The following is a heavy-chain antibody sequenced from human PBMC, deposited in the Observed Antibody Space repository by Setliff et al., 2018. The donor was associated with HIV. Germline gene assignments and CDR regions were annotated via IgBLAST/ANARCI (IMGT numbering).Heavy chain of an antibody. V-gene: IGHV4-39*01. D-gene: IGHD3-3*01. CDR2: VYYSGRT. J-gene: IGHJ4*02. CDR3: ERTQPDTIFGVVVFDC. Sequence: PESLSPPCTVSGGSISISGPGYYWGWVRQPTGEGLVGIGSVYYSGRTYYNPSLRSRVTISVDTSRNHLSLRLTTMTSAESAVYYCERTQPDTIFGVVVFDCCGQVNMVTVSA. CDR1: GGSISISGPGYY.